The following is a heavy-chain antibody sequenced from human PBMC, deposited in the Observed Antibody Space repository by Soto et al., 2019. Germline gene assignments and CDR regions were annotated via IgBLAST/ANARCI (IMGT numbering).Heavy chain of an antibody. CDR2: ISAYNDNT. CDR3: ATEAYYSASGRYSPPRFYGMAV. D-gene: IGHD3-10*01. Sequence: QIQLVQSGPEVRKPGASVKVSCKASGYTFTSYGIRWVRQAPGQGLEWLGGISAYNDNTNYAPKPHGRVTFTTDTSTITAYMDLRNLRSDDPAVYFFATEAYYSASGRYSPPRFYGMAVWGQGTTVTVSS. V-gene: IGHV1-18*01. CDR1: GYTFTSYG. J-gene: IGHJ6*02.